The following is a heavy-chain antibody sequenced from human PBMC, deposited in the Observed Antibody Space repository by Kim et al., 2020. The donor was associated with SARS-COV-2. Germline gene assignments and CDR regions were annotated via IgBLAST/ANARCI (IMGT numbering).Heavy chain of an antibody. Sequence: GGSLRLSCAASGFTFSSYGMHWVRQAPGKGLEWVAVIWYDGSNKYYADSVKGRFTLSRDNSKNTLYLQMNSLRAEDTAVYYCARVWGPYSSSWYDIYYFDYWGQGTLVTVSS. CDR3: ARVWGPYSSSWYDIYYFDY. V-gene: IGHV3-33*01. D-gene: IGHD6-13*01. J-gene: IGHJ4*02. CDR1: GFTFSSYG. CDR2: IWYDGSNK.